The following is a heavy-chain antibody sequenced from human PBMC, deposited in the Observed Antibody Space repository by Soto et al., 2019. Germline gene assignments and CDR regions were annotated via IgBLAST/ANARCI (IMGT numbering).Heavy chain of an antibody. CDR3: ASGTTGGIAVEHPFDI. V-gene: IGHV1-3*01. D-gene: IGHD6-19*01. CDR1: GYTFTSYA. J-gene: IGHJ3*02. Sequence: GASVKVSCKASGYTFTSYAMHWVRQAPGQRLEWMGWINAGNGNTKYSQKFQGRFTISRDNSKNTLYLQMNSLRAEDTAVYYCASGTTGGIAVEHPFDIWGQGTMVTVSS. CDR2: INAGNGNT.